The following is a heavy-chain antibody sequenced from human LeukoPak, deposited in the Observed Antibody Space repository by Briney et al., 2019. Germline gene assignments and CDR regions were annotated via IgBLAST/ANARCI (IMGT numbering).Heavy chain of an antibody. Sequence: SSETLSLTCTVSGGSISSYYWSWIRKPPGKALEWIGYIYYSGSTNYNPSLKSRVTISVDTSKNQFSLKLSSVTAADTAVYYCASNYYGSGSLDYWGQGNLVTVSS. D-gene: IGHD3-10*01. CDR1: GGSISSYY. CDR2: IYYSGST. V-gene: IGHV4-59*08. CDR3: ASNYYGSGSLDY. J-gene: IGHJ4*02.